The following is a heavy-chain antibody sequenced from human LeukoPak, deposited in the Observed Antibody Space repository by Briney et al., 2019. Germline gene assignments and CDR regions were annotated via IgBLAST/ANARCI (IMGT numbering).Heavy chain of an antibody. CDR1: GYTFTSYG. D-gene: IGHD2-2*01. CDR2: IRAYNGNT. J-gene: IGHJ4*02. CDR3: ARSGYIVVVPAAQGYFDY. Sequence: GASVKVSCKASGYTFTSYGISWVRQAPGQGLEWMGWIRAYNGNTNYAQKLQGRVTMTTDTSTSTAYMELRSLRSDDTAVYYCARSGYIVVVPAAQGYFDYWGQGTLVTVSS. V-gene: IGHV1-18*04.